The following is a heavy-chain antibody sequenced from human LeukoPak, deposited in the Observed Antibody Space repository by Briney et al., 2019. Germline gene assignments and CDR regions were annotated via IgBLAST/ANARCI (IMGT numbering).Heavy chain of an antibody. D-gene: IGHD4-17*01. J-gene: IGHJ6*04. Sequence: GESLKISCKGSGYSFTSYWIGWVRQMPGKGLEWMGIIYPGGSDTRYSPSFQGQVTISADKSISTAYLQWSSLKASDTAMYYCARPRGRDYGDYGMDVWGKGTTVTVSS. CDR1: GYSFTSYW. CDR3: ARPRGRDYGDYGMDV. CDR2: IYPGGSDT. V-gene: IGHV5-51*01.